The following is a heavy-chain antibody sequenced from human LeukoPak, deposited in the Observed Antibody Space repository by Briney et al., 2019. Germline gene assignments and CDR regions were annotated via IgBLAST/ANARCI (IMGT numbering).Heavy chain of an antibody. CDR2: IYSSGTT. D-gene: IGHD4-17*01. CDR1: GGSINSHF. CDR3: ARPPGEVTTNDAFDI. J-gene: IGHJ3*02. V-gene: IGHV4-4*07. Sequence: SETLSLTCTVSGGSINSHFWTWIRQPAGKGLEWIGRIYSSGTTHYNPSLKSRVTISVDTSKNQFSLKLSSVTAADTAVYYCARPPGEVTTNDAFDIWGQGTMVTVSS.